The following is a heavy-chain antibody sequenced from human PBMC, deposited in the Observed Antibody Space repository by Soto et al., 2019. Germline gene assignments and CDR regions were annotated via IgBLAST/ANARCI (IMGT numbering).Heavy chain of an antibody. D-gene: IGHD2-15*01. J-gene: IGHJ4*02. Sequence: ALSLPKAFSYGSISNGGYCWRWIRQTPGKGLEWIGYIYPSGSTYYNTSLKSRVTISIDRSQNQFSLKLRSVTGADRAVYYCASVADYGGQVILVTVSS. CDR3: ASVADY. CDR2: IYPSGST. V-gene: IGHV4-30-2*01. CDR1: YGSISNGGYC.